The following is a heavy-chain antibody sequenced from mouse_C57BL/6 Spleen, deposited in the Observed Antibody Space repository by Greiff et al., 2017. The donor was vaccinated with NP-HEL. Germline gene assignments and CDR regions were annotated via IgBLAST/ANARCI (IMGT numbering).Heavy chain of an antibody. CDR3: AGGTWYFDV. CDR2: IAPSDSET. Sequence: QVQLKQSGAELVRPGSSVKLSCKASGYTFTSYWMHWVKQRPIQGLEWIGNIAPSDSETHYNQKFKDKATLTVDKSSSTAYMPLSSLTSEDSAVYYCAGGTWYFDVWGTGTTVTVSS. J-gene: IGHJ1*03. CDR1: GYTFTSYW. V-gene: IGHV1-52*01.